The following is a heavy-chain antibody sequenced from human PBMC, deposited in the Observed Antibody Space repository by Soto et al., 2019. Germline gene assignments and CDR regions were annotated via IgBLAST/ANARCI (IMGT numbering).Heavy chain of an antibody. CDR3: ARDRDGHMVRGVM. CDR2: IWYDGSNK. V-gene: IGHV3-33*01. Sequence: GGSLRLSCAASGFTFSSYGMHWVRQAPGKGLEWVAVIWYDGSNKYYADSVKGRFTISRDNSKNTLYLQMNSLRAEDTAVYYCARDRDGHMVRGVMWGQGTLVTVSS. J-gene: IGHJ4*02. D-gene: IGHD3-10*01. CDR1: GFTFSSYG.